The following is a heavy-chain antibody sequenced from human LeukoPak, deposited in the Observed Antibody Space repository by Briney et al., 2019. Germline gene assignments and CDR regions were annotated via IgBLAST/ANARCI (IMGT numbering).Heavy chain of an antibody. CDR2: ISGYNGNT. CDR1: TYTFTRYG. V-gene: IGHV1-18*01. Sequence: ASVKVSCKASTYTFTRYGISWVRQAPGQGLEWMGWISGYNGNTNYAQKFLGRVSMTADTATSTAYMELRSLTSDDTAMYYCAGSGRGTYYYFDLWGQGTLVTVSS. J-gene: IGHJ4*02. CDR3: AGSGRGTYYYFDL. D-gene: IGHD5-12*01.